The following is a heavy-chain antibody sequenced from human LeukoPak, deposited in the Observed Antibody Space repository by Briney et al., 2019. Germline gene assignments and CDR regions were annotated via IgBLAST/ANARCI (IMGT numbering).Heavy chain of an antibody. J-gene: IGHJ4*02. V-gene: IGHV3-72*01. CDR2: TRNKANSYTT. CDR3: AREFTYYYDSSGYEDY. D-gene: IGHD3-22*01. Sequence: GGSLRLSCAASGFTFSDHYMDWVRQAPGKGLEWVGRTRNKANSYTTEYAASVKGRFTISRDDSKNSLYLQMNSLKTEDTAVYYCAREFTYYYDSSGYEDYWGQGTLVTVSS. CDR1: GFTFSDHY.